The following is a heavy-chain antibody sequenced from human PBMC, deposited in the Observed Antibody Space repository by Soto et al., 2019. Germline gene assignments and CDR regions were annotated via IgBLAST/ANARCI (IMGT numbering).Heavy chain of an antibody. CDR3: ATLGEYCSSTSCAFDS. Sequence: GWSLRLSCAASGFTFSSYSMNWVRQAPGKGLEWVSSISSSSSYIYYADSVKGRFTISRDNAKNSLYLQMNSLRAEDTAVYYCATLGEYCSSTSCAFDSSSQGTLLTVSS. D-gene: IGHD2-2*01. CDR2: ISSSSSYI. V-gene: IGHV3-21*01. J-gene: IGHJ5*01. CDR1: GFTFSSYS.